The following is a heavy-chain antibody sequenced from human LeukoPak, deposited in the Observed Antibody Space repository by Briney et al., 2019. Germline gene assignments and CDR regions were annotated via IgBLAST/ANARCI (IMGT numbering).Heavy chain of an antibody. J-gene: IGHJ5*02. Sequence: ASVKVSCKASGYTFTSYAMHWVRQAPGQRLEWMGWINAGNGNTKYSQEFQGRVTITRDTSASTAYMELRSLRSDDTAVYYCARAAITFGGVIVPNWFDPWGQGTLVTVSS. CDR1: GYTFTSYA. CDR3: ARAAITFGGVIVPNWFDP. D-gene: IGHD3-16*02. CDR2: INAGNGNT. V-gene: IGHV1-3*01.